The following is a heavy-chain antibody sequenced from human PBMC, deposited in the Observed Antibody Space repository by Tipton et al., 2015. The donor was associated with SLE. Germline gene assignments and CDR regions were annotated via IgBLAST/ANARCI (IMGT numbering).Heavy chain of an antibody. Sequence: TLSLTCTVSGGSFSGYYWNWIRQPPGKGLEWIGYIYDSGTTKFNPSLKSRVIISEDTSKNQFSLKLSSVTAADTAVYYCARDRLGGPFDSWGQGTLVTVSS. CDR3: ARDRLGGPFDS. D-gene: IGHD1-26*01. CDR2: IYDSGTT. CDR1: GGSFSGYY. J-gene: IGHJ4*02. V-gene: IGHV4-59*01.